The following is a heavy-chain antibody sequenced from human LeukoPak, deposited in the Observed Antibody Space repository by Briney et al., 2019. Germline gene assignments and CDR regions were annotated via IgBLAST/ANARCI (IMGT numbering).Heavy chain of an antibody. Sequence: SETLSLTCTVSGGSISSYYWSWIRQPPGKGLEWIGYIYYSGSTNYNPSLKSRVTISVDTSKNQFSLKLSSVTAADTAVYYCARRYCSGGSCYFDYWGQGILVTVSS. D-gene: IGHD2-15*01. CDR1: GGSISSYY. V-gene: IGHV4-59*08. CDR3: ARRYCSGGSCYFDY. J-gene: IGHJ4*02. CDR2: IYYSGST.